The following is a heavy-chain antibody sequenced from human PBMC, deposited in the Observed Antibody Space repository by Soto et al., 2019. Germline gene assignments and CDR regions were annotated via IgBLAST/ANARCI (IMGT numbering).Heavy chain of an antibody. V-gene: IGHV3-7*05. CDR3: ANTVV. Sequence: GRSLRLSCAASGFSISDYWMSWVRQAPGKGLEWVANIKEDGSEQNYVDSLKGRFTISRDNAKNSLYLQMNSLRADDTAVYYCANTVVRGLGTTVTVSS. J-gene: IGHJ6*01. CDR1: GFSISDYW. CDR2: IKEDGSEQ. D-gene: IGHD3-10*01.